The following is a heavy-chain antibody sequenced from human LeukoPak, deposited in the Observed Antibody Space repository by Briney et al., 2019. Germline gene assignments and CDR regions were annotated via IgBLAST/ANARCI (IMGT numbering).Heavy chain of an antibody. V-gene: IGHV3-33*01. J-gene: IGHJ5*02. CDR1: GFTFSSFG. D-gene: IGHD1-26*01. CDR3: VRGVGVSRFNYFDP. CDR2: IWYDASNK. Sequence: GGSLRLSCAASGFTFSSFGMHWVRQAPGKGLEWVAVIWYDASNKYYADSVKGRFTISRDNSKNTLYLQMNSLRDDDTAVYYCVRGVGVSRFNYFDPWGQGTLVTVST.